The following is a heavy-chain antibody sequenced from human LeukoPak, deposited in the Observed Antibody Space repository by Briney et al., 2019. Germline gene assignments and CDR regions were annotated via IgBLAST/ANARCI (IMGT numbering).Heavy chain of an antibody. J-gene: IGHJ4*02. CDR1: GFIFGDYG. CDR2: TRFDGSIK. V-gene: IGHV3-33*01. CDR3: ARWGGTRQYYFDY. D-gene: IGHD1-1*01. Sequence: PGGSLRLSCAVSGFIFGDYGFHWVRQAPGKGLEWVAVTRFDGSIKQYADSVKGRFTISRDDSKNTLYLQMNFLKSEDTAVYYCARWGGTRQYYFDYWGRGTLVTVSS.